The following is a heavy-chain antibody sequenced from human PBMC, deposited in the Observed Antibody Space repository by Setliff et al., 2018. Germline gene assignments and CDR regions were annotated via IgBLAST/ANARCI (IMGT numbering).Heavy chain of an antibody. J-gene: IGHJ4*02. D-gene: IGHD3-22*01. Sequence: SVKVSCKATGYTLSRHYMHWARQAPGQGLEWMGRIIPVFRTANYAQKFRGRVTITADEVARTAYMELSTLRSEDTAVYYCARDTRDKYDSSGYYLSLDSWGQGSLVTVSS. CDR1: GYTLSRHY. CDR2: IIPVFRTA. V-gene: IGHV1-69*13. CDR3: ARDTRDKYDSSGYYLSLDS.